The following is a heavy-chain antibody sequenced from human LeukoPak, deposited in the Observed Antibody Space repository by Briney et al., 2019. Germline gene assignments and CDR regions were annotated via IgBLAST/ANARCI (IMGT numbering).Heavy chain of an antibody. D-gene: IGHD1-14*01. CDR1: GFTFSSYA. CDR3: AKPPDITIYYYYYMDV. J-gene: IGHJ6*03. V-gene: IGHV3-23*01. CDR2: FSGSGGST. Sequence: GGSLRLSCAASGFTFSSYAMSWVRQAPGKGLEWVSAFSGSGGSTYYADSVKGRFTISRDNSKNTLYLQMNSLRAEDTAVYYCAKPPDITIYYYYYMDVWGKGTTVTISS.